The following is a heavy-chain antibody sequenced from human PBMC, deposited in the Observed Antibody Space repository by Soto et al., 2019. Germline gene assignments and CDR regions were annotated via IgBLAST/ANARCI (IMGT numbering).Heavy chain of an antibody. J-gene: IGHJ3*02. CDR2: ISYDGSNK. V-gene: IGHV3-30*18. CDR1: GFTFSSYG. D-gene: IGHD2-2*01. CDR3: AKGAIVVVPAAVGATAFDI. Sequence: QVQLVESGGGVVQPGRSLRLSCAASGFTFSSYGMHWVRQAPGKGLEWVAVISYDGSNKYYADSGKGRFTISRDNFKNTLYLQMNSLRAEDTAVYYCAKGAIVVVPAAVGATAFDIWGQGTMVTVSP.